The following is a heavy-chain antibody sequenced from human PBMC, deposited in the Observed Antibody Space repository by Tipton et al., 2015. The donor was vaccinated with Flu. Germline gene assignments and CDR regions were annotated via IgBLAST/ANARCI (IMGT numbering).Heavy chain of an antibody. V-gene: IGHV4-34*01. Sequence: TLSLTCAIYGGSFSNYYWSWIRQPPGKGLEWIGEINHSRTTNYNPSLKSRVTISVDTSKDQFSLNLSSVTAADTAVYYCARACGSGGNRWFDPWGQGALVTVSS. J-gene: IGHJ5*02. CDR2: INHSRTT. D-gene: IGHD2-15*01. CDR1: GGSFSNYY. CDR3: ARACGSGGNRWFDP.